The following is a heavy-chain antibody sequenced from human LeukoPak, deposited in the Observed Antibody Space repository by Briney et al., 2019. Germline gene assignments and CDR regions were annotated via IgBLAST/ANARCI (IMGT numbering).Heavy chain of an antibody. J-gene: IGHJ5*02. CDR2: IKEDGSVK. Sequence: RGSPRLSCVASGFTFNNYWMNWVRQAPGKGLEWVANIKEDGSVKYYVDSVKGRFTISRDNARNSLYLQMNSLRAEDTAMYYCARGMAVAANWFDPWGQSTVATVSS. D-gene: IGHD6-19*01. CDR1: GFTFNNYW. CDR3: ARGMAVAANWFDP. V-gene: IGHV3-7*05.